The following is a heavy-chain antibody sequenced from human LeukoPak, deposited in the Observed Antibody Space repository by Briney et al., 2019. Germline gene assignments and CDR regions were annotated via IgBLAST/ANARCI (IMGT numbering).Heavy chain of an antibody. Sequence: SETLSLTCAVYGGSFSGYYWSWIRQPPGKGLEWIGEINHSGSTNYNPSLKSRVTISVDTSKNQFSLKLSSVTAADTAVYYCARGRYGSGSRGTLIYYYYMDVWGKGTTVTVSS. V-gene: IGHV4-34*01. CDR1: GGSFSGYY. J-gene: IGHJ6*03. D-gene: IGHD3-10*01. CDR3: ARGRYGSGSRGTLIYYYYMDV. CDR2: INHSGST.